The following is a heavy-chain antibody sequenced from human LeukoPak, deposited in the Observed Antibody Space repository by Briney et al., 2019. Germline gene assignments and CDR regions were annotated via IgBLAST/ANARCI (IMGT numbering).Heavy chain of an antibody. V-gene: IGHV3-21*01. D-gene: IGHD3-3*01. CDR2: ISSSSSYI. CDR1: GFTFSSYS. Sequence: GGSLRLSCAASGFTFSSYSMNWVRQAPGKGLEWVSSISSSSSYIYYADSVKGRFTISRDNAKNSLYLQMNSLRAEDTAVYYCASPSYDFWGGAVDYWGQGTLVTVSS. CDR3: ASPSYDFWGGAVDY. J-gene: IGHJ4*02.